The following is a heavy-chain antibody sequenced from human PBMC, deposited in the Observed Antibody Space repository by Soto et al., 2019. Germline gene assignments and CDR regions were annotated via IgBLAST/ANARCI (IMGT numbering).Heavy chain of an antibody. V-gene: IGHV1-8*01. CDR3: ARGRFIAARRGRKTYHDY. CDR2: MNPNSGNT. Sequence: GASVKVSCKASGYTFTSYDINWVRQATGQGLEWMGWMNPNSGNTGYAQKFQGRVTMTRNTSISTAYMELSSLRSEDTAVYYCARGRFIAARRGRKTYHDYWGQGTLVTVSS. J-gene: IGHJ4*02. CDR1: GYTFTSYD. D-gene: IGHD6-6*01.